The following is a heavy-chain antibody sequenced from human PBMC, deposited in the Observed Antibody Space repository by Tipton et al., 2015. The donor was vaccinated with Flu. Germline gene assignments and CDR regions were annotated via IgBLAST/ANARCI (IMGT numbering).Heavy chain of an antibody. Sequence: SLRLSCAASGFTFSSYAMSWVRQAPGKGLEWVSAISGSGGSTYYADSVKGRFTISRENSKNTLYLQMNSLRAEDTAVYYCAKAETLDDAFDIWGQGTMVTVSS. D-gene: IGHD3-16*01. CDR2: ISGSGGST. J-gene: IGHJ3*02. V-gene: IGHV3-23*01. CDR1: GFTFSSYA. CDR3: AKAETLDDAFDI.